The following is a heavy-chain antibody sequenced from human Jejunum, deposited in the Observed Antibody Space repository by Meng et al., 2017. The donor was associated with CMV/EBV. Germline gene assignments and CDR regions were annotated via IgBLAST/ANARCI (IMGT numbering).Heavy chain of an antibody. CDR3: ARSGGSTWYEEKNWFDP. CDR1: SLNTSGVG. J-gene: IGHJ5*02. D-gene: IGHD6-13*01. Sequence: SLNTSGVGVGWIRQPPGKALEWLALVYWDDDKRYNPSLKSRLTITRDTSKNQVVLTMTNMDPADTATYFCARSGGSTWYEEKNWFDPWGQGTLVTVSS. CDR2: VYWDDDK. V-gene: IGHV2-5*02.